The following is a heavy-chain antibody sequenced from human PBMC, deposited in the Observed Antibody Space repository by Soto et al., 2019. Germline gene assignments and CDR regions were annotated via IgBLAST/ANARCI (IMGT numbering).Heavy chain of an antibody. V-gene: IGHV3-23*01. D-gene: IGHD3-16*01. CDR1: GFPFSCYA. Sequence: GGALRLSCVASGFPFSCYAMSWVRQTPGKGLEWVSGISGSGGRTYYADSVKGRFTISRDNSNNTLSLQMHILRVEDTAVYFCAKGGYYPLFDIWGQGTMVTVSS. J-gene: IGHJ3*02. CDR2: ISGSGGRT. CDR3: AKGGYYPLFDI.